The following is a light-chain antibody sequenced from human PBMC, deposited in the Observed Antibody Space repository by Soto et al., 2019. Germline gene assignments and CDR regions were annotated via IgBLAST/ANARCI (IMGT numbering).Light chain of an antibody. Sequence: QSALTRPASVSGSPGQSITISCTGTSSNVGSYKLVSWYQQHPGKAPKLMIFEVNKRPSGVSNRFSGSKSGNTASLTISGLKVEDEADYYCCSSGGSPTYVFGTGTKVTVL. V-gene: IGLV2-23*02. CDR3: CSSGGSPTYV. J-gene: IGLJ1*01. CDR2: EVN. CDR1: SSNVGSYKL.